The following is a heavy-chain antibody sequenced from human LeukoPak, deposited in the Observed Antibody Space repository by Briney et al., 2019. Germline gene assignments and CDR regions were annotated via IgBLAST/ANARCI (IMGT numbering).Heavy chain of an antibody. CDR1: GFTFSSYS. J-gene: IGHJ4*02. Sequence: PGGSLRLSCAASGFTFSSYSMNWVRQAPGKGLEWVSSISSSSSYIYYADSVKRRFTISRDNAKNSLYLQMNSLRAEDTAVYYCARESRSSSSRRETRTFDYWGQGTLVTVSS. D-gene: IGHD6-13*01. CDR2: ISSSSSYI. V-gene: IGHV3-21*01. CDR3: ARESRSSSSRRETRTFDY.